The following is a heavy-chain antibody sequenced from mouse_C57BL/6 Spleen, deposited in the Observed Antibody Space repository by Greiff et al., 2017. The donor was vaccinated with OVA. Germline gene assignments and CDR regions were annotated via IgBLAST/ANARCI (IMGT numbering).Heavy chain of an antibody. V-gene: IGHV1-72*01. CDR3: AREDLLGWFAY. CDR2: IDPTRGGT. Sequence: QVQLQQPGAELVQPGASVQLSCKASGYTFTSYWMHWVQQRPGRGLEWIGRIDPTRGGTKYTEKFKSKATLTVDKPSSTAYMQLSSLTSEDSAVYYCAREDLLGWFAYWGQGTLVTVSA. CDR1: GYTFTSYW. D-gene: IGHD4-1*01. J-gene: IGHJ3*01.